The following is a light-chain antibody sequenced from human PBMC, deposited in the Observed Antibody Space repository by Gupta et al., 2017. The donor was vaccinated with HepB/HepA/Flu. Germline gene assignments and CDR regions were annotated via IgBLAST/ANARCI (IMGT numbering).Light chain of an antibody. V-gene: IGKV3-11*01. J-gene: IGKJ4*01. Sequence: EIVLTQSPATLSLSPGERATLSCRASQSVSNYLAWYQQKPGQAPRLLIFDVSNRATGIPARFSGSGSGTDFTLTISSLVPEDFAVYFCQQRSNWPLTFGGGTKVEIK. CDR3: QQRSNWPLT. CDR1: QSVSNY. CDR2: DVS.